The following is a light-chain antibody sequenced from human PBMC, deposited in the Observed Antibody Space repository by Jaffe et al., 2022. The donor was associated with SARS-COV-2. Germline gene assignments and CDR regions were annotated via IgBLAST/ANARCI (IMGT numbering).Light chain of an antibody. CDR1: SSDVGGYNY. CDR2: DVT. V-gene: IGLV2-14*01. J-gene: IGLJ2*01. Sequence: QSALTQPASVSGSPGQSITISCTGASSDVGGYNYVSWYQQYPGKAPKLIIYDVTNRPSGVSDRFSGSKSGNTAALTISGLQDEDEADYYCSSYTSSRTLVFGGGSKLTV. CDR3: SSYTSSRTLV.